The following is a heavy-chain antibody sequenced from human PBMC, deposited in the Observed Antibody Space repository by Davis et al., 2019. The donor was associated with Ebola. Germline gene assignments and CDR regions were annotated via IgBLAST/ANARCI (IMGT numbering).Heavy chain of an antibody. V-gene: IGHV1-2*04. Sequence: AASVKVSCKASGYTFTGYYMHWVRQAPGQGLEWMGWINPNSGGTNYAQKFQGWVTMTRDTSISTAYMELRSLRSDDTAVYYCARDHNGSPLNAFDYWGQGTLVTVSS. J-gene: IGHJ4*02. D-gene: IGHD1-26*01. CDR3: ARDHNGSPLNAFDY. CDR1: GYTFTGYY. CDR2: INPNSGGT.